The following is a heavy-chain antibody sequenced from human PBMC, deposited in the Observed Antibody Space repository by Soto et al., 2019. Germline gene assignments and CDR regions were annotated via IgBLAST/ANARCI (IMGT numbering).Heavy chain of an antibody. J-gene: IGHJ2*01. CDR3: PRPPVPKIYWYFDL. D-gene: IGHD6-6*01. CDR2: IWDDGSNK. Sequence: QVQLVESGGGVVQPGRSLRLSCAASGFTFSNYGMHWVRQAPGRGLEWVAVIWDDGSNKYYTDSVKGRFTISRDNSKNTLYRQMTGLRVEDTAVYYCPRPPVPKIYWYFDLWGRGNRVAVSS. V-gene: IGHV3-33*01. CDR1: GFTFSNYG.